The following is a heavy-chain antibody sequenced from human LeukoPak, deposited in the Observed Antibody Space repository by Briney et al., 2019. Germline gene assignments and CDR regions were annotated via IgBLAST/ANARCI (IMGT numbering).Heavy chain of an antibody. CDR1: GFTFSSYA. Sequence: GGSLRLSCSASGFTFSSYAMSWVRQAPGKGLEWVSAISGSGGSTYYADSVQGRFTISRDNAKNSLYLHMNSLRSEDTAVYYCARDLAQLVTYYYYYGMDVWGQGTTVTVSS. V-gene: IGHV3-23*01. CDR2: ISGSGGST. CDR3: ARDLAQLVTYYYYYGMDV. D-gene: IGHD6-13*01. J-gene: IGHJ6*02.